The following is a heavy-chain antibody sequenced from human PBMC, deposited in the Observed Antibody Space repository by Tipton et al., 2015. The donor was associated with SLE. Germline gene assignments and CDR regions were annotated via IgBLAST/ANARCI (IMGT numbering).Heavy chain of an antibody. CDR1: GGTFSSYA. D-gene: IGHD6-13*01. CDR3: ARERQQLVFDY. Sequence: QSGAEVKKPGSSVKVSCKASGGTFSSYAISWVRQAPGQGLEWMGIINPSGGSTSYAQKFQGRVTMTRDTSTSTVYMELSSLRSEDTAVYYCARERQQLVFDYWGQGTLVTVSS. V-gene: IGHV1-46*01. J-gene: IGHJ4*02. CDR2: INPSGGST.